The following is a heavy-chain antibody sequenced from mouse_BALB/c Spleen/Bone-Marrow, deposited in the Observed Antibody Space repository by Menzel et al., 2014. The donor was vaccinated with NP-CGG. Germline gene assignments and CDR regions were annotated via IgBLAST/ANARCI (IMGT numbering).Heavy chain of an antibody. V-gene: IGHV5-17*02. CDR2: ISSGSSTI. J-gene: IGHJ4*01. CDR3: ARKGAMITHYYAMDY. D-gene: IGHD2-4*01. Sequence: DVQLVESGGGLVQPGGSRKLSCAASGFTFSSFGMHWVRQAPEKGLEWVAYISSGSSTIYYADTVKGRFTISRDSPKNTLFLQMTSLRSEDTAMYYCARKGAMITHYYAMDYWGQGTSVTVSS. CDR1: GFTFSSFG.